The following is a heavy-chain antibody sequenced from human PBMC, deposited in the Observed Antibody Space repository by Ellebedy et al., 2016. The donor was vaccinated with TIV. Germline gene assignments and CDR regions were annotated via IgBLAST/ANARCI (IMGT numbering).Heavy chain of an antibody. Sequence: AASVKVSCKASGYTFTSNYIHWVRQAPGQGLGWMGIINPSSESPIYAQKLQGRVTMTRDTSTSTVYMELRSLRYEDTAVYSCARDRYSSSGRKRGSMDVWGQGTTVTVSS. J-gene: IGHJ6*02. V-gene: IGHV1-46*04. CDR2: INPSSESP. CDR3: ARDRYSSSGRKRGSMDV. D-gene: IGHD6-13*01. CDR1: GYTFTSNY.